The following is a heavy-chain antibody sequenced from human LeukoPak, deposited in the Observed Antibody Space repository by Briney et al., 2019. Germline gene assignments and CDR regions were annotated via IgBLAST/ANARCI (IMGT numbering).Heavy chain of an antibody. CDR1: GFTFSSYG. CDR3: AREGQQLGYFDY. J-gene: IGHJ4*02. Sequence: GGSPRLSCAASGFTFSSYGMHWVRQAPGKGLEWVAVIWYDGSNKYYADSVKGRFTISRDNSKNTLYLQMNSLRAEDTAVYYCAREGQQLGYFDYWGQGTLVTVSS. CDR2: IWYDGSNK. V-gene: IGHV3-33*01. D-gene: IGHD6-13*01.